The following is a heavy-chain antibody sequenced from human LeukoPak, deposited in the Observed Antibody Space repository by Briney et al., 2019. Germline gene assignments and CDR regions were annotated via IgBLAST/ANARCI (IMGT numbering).Heavy chain of an antibody. CDR1: GFTFSSYG. CDR3: ARDCRAAAAYYYYGMDV. D-gene: IGHD6-13*01. Sequence: PGRSLRLPCAASGFTFSSYGMHWVRQAPGKGLEWVAVIWYDGSNKYYADSVKGRFTISRDNSKNTLYLQMNSLRAEDTAVYYCARDCRAAAAYYYYGMDVWGKGTTVTVSS. J-gene: IGHJ6*04. CDR2: IWYDGSNK. V-gene: IGHV3-33*01.